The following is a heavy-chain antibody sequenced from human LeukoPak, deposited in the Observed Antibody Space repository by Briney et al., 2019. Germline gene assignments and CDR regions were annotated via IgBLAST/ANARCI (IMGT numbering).Heavy chain of an antibody. Sequence: SETLSLTCTVSGGSISSYYWSWIRQPPGKGQAWIGYIYYSGSTNYNPSLKSRVIISVDTSKNQFSLKLSSVTAADTAVYYCARGVVDNSGWYFDYWGQGTLVTVSS. V-gene: IGHV4-59*12. J-gene: IGHJ4*02. D-gene: IGHD6-19*01. CDR2: IYYSGST. CDR3: ARGVVDNSGWYFDY. CDR1: GGSISSYY.